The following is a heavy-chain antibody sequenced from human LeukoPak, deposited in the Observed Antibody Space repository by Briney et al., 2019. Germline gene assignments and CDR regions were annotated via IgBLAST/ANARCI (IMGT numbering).Heavy chain of an antibody. V-gene: IGHV3-33*01. CDR2: IWYDGSNK. CDR1: GFTFSSYG. J-gene: IGHJ4*02. D-gene: IGHD6-13*01. Sequence: GGAPRTSCAAAGFTFSSYGMHRGRQAPGKGLEWVAVIWYDGSNKYYADSVKGRFTISRDNSKNTLYLQMNSLRAEDTAVYYCARDAAGFDYWGQGTLVTVSS. CDR3: ARDAAGFDY.